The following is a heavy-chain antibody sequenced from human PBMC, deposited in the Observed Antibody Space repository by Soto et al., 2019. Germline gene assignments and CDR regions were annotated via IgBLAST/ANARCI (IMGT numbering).Heavy chain of an antibody. Sequence: GGSLRLSCAASGFTFSSYAMSWVRQAPGKGLEWVSAISGSGGSTYYADSVKGRFTISRDNSKNSLYLEMNSLRAEDTAVYYCARESEDLTSNFDYWGQGTLVTVSS. CDR3: ARESEDLTSNFDY. V-gene: IGHV3-23*01. CDR1: GFTFSSYA. J-gene: IGHJ4*02. CDR2: ISGSGGST.